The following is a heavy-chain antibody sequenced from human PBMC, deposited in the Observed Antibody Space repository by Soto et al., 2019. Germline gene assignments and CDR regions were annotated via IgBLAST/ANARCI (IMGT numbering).Heavy chain of an antibody. Sequence: PGGSLRLSCAASGFTFSSYGMHWVRQAPGKGLEWVAVIWYDGSNKYYADSVKGRFTISRDNSKNTLYLQMNSLRAEDTAVYYCARDFTTVTTFDYWGQGTLVTVSS. CDR3: ARDFTTVTTFDY. CDR1: GFTFSSYG. V-gene: IGHV3-33*01. D-gene: IGHD4-17*01. CDR2: IWYDGSNK. J-gene: IGHJ4*02.